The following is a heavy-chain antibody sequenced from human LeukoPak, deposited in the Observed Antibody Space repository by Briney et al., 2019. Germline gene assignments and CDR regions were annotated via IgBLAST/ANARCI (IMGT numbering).Heavy chain of an antibody. J-gene: IGHJ4*02. Sequence: PGGPLRLSCAASGFTFSSYGMHWVRQAPGKGLEWVAVISYDGSNKYYADSVKGRFTISRDNSKNTLYLQMNSLRAEDTAVYYCAKDPGYVVIIPTFDYWGQGALVTASS. D-gene: IGHD5-12*01. CDR3: AKDPGYVVIIPTFDY. CDR1: GFTFSSYG. V-gene: IGHV3-30*18. CDR2: ISYDGSNK.